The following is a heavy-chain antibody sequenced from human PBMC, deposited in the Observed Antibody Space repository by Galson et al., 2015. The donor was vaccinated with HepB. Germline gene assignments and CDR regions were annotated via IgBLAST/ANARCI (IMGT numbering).Heavy chain of an antibody. Sequence: SLRLSCAASGFTFSDYYMSWIRQAPGKGLEWVSYISSSGSTIYYADSVKGRFTISRDNAKNSLYLQMNSLRAEDTAVYYCARSSGYYRDAFDIWGQGTMVTVSS. V-gene: IGHV3-11*01. CDR1: GFTFSDYY. CDR2: ISSSGSTI. D-gene: IGHD3-22*01. CDR3: ARSSGYYRDAFDI. J-gene: IGHJ3*02.